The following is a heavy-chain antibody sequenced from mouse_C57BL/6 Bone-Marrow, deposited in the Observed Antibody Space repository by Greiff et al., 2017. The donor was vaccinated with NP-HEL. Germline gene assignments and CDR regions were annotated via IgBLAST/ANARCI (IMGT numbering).Heavy chain of an antibody. Sequence: EVKLVESGPELVKPGASVKISCKASGYSFTGYYMNWVKQSPEKSLEWIGEINPSTGGTTYNQKFKAKATLTVDKSSSTAYMQLKSLTSEDSAVYYCALLLRRRGYFDVWGTGTTVTVSS. J-gene: IGHJ1*03. CDR1: GYSFTGYY. D-gene: IGHD1-1*01. CDR3: ALLLRRRGYFDV. V-gene: IGHV1-42*01. CDR2: INPSTGGT.